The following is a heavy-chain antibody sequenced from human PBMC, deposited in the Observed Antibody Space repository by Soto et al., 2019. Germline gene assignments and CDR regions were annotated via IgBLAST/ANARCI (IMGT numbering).Heavy chain of an antibody. D-gene: IGHD2-2*01. CDR1: GFTFSSYA. CDR2: ISCSGGST. V-gene: IGHV3-23*01. J-gene: IGHJ5*02. Sequence: ESLKIACAASGFTFSSYAMSWVRQAPGKGLELVSAISCSGGSTYYADSVKGRFTISRDNSKNTLYLQMNSLRAEDTAVYYCAKDPSVIVVVPAASGDWFDXWGQVTLVTVSX. CDR3: AKDPSVIVVVPAASGDWFDX.